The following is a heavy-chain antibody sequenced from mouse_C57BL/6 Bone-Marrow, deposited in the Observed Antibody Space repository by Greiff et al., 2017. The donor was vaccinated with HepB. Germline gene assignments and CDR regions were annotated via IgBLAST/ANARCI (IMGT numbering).Heavy chain of an antibody. CDR2: IDPSDSYT. D-gene: IGHD2-3*01. Sequence: VQLQQPGAELVMPGASVKLSCKASGYTFTSYWMHWVKQRPGQGLEWIGEIDPSDSYTNYNQKFKGKSTLTADKSSSTAYMQLSSLTSEDSAVYYCARWGGYSRPYFDYWGQGTTLTVSS. CDR1: GYTFTSYW. V-gene: IGHV1-69*01. J-gene: IGHJ2*01. CDR3: ARWGGYSRPYFDY.